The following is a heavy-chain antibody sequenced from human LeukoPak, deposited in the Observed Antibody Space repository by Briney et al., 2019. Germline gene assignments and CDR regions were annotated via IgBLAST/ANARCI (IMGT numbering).Heavy chain of an antibody. D-gene: IGHD2-15*01. CDR2: ISSSSSYI. Sequence: PGGSLRLSCAASGFTFSSYSMNWVRQAPGKGLEWVSSISSSSSYIYYADSVKGRFTISRDNAKNSLYLQMNSLRAEDTAVYYCARDFGLRCSGGTCYSVYYYGMDVWGKGTTVTVSS. CDR1: GFTFSSYS. J-gene: IGHJ6*04. V-gene: IGHV3-21*04. CDR3: ARDFGLRCSGGTCYSVYYYGMDV.